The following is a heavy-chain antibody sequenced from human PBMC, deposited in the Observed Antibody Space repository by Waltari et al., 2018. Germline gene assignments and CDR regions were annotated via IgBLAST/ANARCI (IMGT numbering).Heavy chain of an antibody. CDR2: ISYDGSNK. CDR3: ASMLDEGGFDY. V-gene: IGHV3-30-3*01. D-gene: IGHD2-8*01. CDR1: GFTFSSYD. Sequence: QVQLVESGGGVVQPGRSLRLSCAASGFTFSSYDMHWVRKAPGKGLEWVAVISYDGSNKYYADSVKGRFTISRDNSKNTLYLQMNSLRAEDTAVYYCASMLDEGGFDYWGQGTLVTVSS. J-gene: IGHJ4*02.